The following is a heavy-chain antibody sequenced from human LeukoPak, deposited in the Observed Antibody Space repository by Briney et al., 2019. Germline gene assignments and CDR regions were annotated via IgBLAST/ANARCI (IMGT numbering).Heavy chain of an antibody. CDR2: IYYSGYT. CDR1: GGSISSSNW. J-gene: IGHJ4*02. V-gene: IGHV4-30-4*01. Sequence: SSETLSLTCAVSGGSISSSNWWSWVRQPPGKGLEWIGSIYYSGYTYHNPSLKSRVTISVDTSKDQFSLKLSAVTAADTAVYYCARAGQYYHDSAGYFPDFWGQGTLVTVSS. CDR3: ARAGQYYHDSAGYFPDF. D-gene: IGHD3-22*01.